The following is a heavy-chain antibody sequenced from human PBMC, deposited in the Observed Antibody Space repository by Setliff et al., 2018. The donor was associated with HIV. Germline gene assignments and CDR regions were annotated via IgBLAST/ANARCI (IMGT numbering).Heavy chain of an antibody. CDR3: ARDFCGSSCSSGYGYFDH. J-gene: IGHJ4*02. CDR1: GFSFSSYS. D-gene: IGHD2-15*01. V-gene: IGHV3-48*01. CDR2: ISPSSTII. Sequence: GGSLRLSCGASGFSFSSYSMNWVRQAPGKGLEWVSYISPSSTIIYYPDSVKGRFTTSRDNARNSLYLEMNSLRADDTAVYYCARDFCGSSCSSGYGYFDHWGQGTLVTAPQ.